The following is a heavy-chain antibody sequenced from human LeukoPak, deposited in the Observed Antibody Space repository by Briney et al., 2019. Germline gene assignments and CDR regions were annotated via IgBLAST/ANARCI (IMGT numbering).Heavy chain of an antibody. J-gene: IGHJ4*02. V-gene: IGHV4-31*03. D-gene: IGHD6-13*01. CDR3: AREVAAAGTYDY. CDR2: IYYSGST. CDR1: GGSISSDGYY. Sequence: SQTLSLTCTVSGGSISSDGYYWSWIRQHPGKGLEWIGYIYYSGSTYYNPSLKSRVTISVDTSKNQFSLKLSSVTAADTAVYYCAREVAAAGTYDYWGQGTLVTVSS.